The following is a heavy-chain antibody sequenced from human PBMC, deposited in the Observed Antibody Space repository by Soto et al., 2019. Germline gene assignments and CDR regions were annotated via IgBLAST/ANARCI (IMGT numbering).Heavy chain of an antibody. CDR2: IYGGGGGET. Sequence: EVQLVESGGGLIQPGGSLRLSCAASGFTFSTYTMSWVRQAPGKGLEWVSGIYGGGGGETFYARSVRGRFTISRDNSNIKLYLQMNSLRAEDTAIYYCAKDRHPDGRWRFDHWGQGTLITVSS. D-gene: IGHD2-8*01. V-gene: IGHV3-23*04. CDR3: AKDRHPDGRWRFDH. J-gene: IGHJ4*02. CDR1: GFTFSTYT.